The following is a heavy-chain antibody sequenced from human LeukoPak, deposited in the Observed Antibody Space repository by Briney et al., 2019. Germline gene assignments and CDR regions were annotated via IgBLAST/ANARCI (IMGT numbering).Heavy chain of an antibody. CDR3: ATYYYDSSGYYMADY. CDR2: IYHSGST. J-gene: IGHJ4*02. CDR1: GGSISSYY. Sequence: PSETLSLTCTVSGGSISSYYWSWIRQPPGKGLEWIGYIYHSGSTYYNPSLKSRVTISVDRSKNQFSLKLSSVTAADTAVYYCATYYYDSSGYYMADYWGQGTLVTVSS. V-gene: IGHV4-59*04. D-gene: IGHD3-22*01.